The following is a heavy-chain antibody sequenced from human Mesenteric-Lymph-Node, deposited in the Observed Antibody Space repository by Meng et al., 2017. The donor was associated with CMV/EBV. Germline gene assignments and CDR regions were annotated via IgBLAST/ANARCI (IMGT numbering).Heavy chain of an antibody. CDR3: ARVSVYCSSTNCFNWFDP. Sequence: SVSSDTYYWSWFRQPPGKGLECIGYIYYSGSPNYNPSLKSRVTISVDTSKNQFSLKLSSVTAADTAVYYCARVSVYCSSTNCFNWFDPWGQGTLVTVSS. D-gene: IGHD2-2*01. CDR1: SVSSDTYY. CDR2: IYYSGSP. V-gene: IGHV4-61*01. J-gene: IGHJ5*02.